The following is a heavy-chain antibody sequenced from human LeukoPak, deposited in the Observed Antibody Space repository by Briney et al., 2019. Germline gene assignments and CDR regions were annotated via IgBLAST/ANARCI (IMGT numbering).Heavy chain of an antibody. CDR2: ISGSGGST. CDR3: AKDSPLLWIAAEAESYYFDY. V-gene: IGHV3-23*01. D-gene: IGHD6-13*01. J-gene: IGHJ4*02. Sequence: GRSLRLSCAASGFTFSSYAMSWVRQAPGKGLEWVSAISGSGGSTYYADSVKGRFTISRDNSKNTLYLQMNSLRAEDTAVYYCAKDSPLLWIAAEAESYYFDYWGQGTLVTVSS. CDR1: GFTFSSYA.